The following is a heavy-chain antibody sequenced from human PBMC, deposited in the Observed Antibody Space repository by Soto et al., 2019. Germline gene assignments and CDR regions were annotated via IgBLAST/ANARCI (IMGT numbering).Heavy chain of an antibody. D-gene: IGHD3-22*01. CDR2: IYHSGST. J-gene: IGHJ4*02. CDR1: GGSISSGGYS. V-gene: IGHV4-30-2*01. CDR3: AGDSSGYFRFDY. Sequence: QLQLQESGSGLVKPSQTLSLTCAVSGGSISSGGYSWSWIRQPPGKGLEWIGYIYHSGSTYYNPSLKSRVPISVDRSKTQFSLKLSSVTAADTAVYYCAGDSSGYFRFDYWGQGTLVTVSS.